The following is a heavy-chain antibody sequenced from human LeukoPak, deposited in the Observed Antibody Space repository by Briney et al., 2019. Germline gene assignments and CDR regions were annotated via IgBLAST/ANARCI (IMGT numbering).Heavy chain of an antibody. CDR1: GGSFSGFYY. D-gene: IGHD1-20*01. CDR3: ARDTYNWNVDAFDP. CDR2: INHSGST. V-gene: IGHV4-34*01. J-gene: IGHJ5*02. Sequence: SETLSLTCTVSGGSFSGFYYWGWIRQPPGKGLEWIGEINHSGSTDYNPSLKSRVTISIDKSKNHFSLKLTSVTAADTAIYYCARDTYNWNVDAFDPWGQGTLVTVSS.